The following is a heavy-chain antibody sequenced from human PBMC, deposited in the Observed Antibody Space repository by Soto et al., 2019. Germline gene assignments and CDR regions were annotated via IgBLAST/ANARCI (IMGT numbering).Heavy chain of an antibody. Sequence: QVQLVQSGAEVKKPGSSVKVSCKASGGTFSSYAFNWVRQAPGQGLAWMGRIIPILGIGDYAQRFQGRVTITADKSTSTVYMELSSLRSEDTAVYYCARDPRAVAAMHMDVWGKGTMVTVSS. CDR1: GGTFSSYA. V-gene: IGHV1-69*04. CDR3: ARDPRAVAAMHMDV. J-gene: IGHJ6*03. D-gene: IGHD6-19*01. CDR2: IIPILGIG.